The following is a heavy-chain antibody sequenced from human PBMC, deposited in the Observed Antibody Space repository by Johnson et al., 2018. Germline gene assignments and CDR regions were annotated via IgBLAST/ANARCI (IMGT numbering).Heavy chain of an antibody. V-gene: IGHV3-33*03. D-gene: IGHD3-22*01. CDR3: AKDIGSVYYDSSGYYLGAFDI. CDR2: IWYDGSNK. J-gene: IGHJ3*02. Sequence: QVQLVQSGGGVVQPGRSLRLSCAASGFTFSSYGMHWVRQAPGKGLEWVAVIWYDGSNKYYADSVKGRFTISRDNAKNSLYLQMNSLRAEDTALYCCAKDIGSVYYDSSGYYLGAFDIWGQGTMVTVSS. CDR1: GFTFSSYG.